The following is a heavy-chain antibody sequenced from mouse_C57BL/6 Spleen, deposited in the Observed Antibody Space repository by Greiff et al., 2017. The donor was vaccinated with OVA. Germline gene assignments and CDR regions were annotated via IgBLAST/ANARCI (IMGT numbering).Heavy chain of an antibody. D-gene: IGHD2-4*01. J-gene: IGHJ2*01. Sequence: VQLQQPGAELVKPGASVKMSCKASGYTFTSYWITWVKQRPGQGLEWIGDIYPGSGSTNYNEKFKSKATLTVDTSSSTAYMQLSSLTSEDSAVYYCARFYYDYDDFDYWGQGTTLTVSS. CDR2: IYPGSGST. CDR3: ARFYYDYDDFDY. CDR1: GYTFTSYW. V-gene: IGHV1-55*01.